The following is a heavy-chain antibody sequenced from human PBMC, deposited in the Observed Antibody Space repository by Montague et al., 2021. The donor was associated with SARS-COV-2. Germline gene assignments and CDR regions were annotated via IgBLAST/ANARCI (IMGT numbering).Heavy chain of an antibody. Sequence: SETLSLTCTVSGGSISSSSYYWGWIRQPPGKGLEWIGSIDYSGSTYYNPSLKSRVTISVDTSKNQFALKLSSVTAADTAVYYCARVGRQQLVRLSGMDVWGQGTVVTVSS. V-gene: IGHV4-39*06. D-gene: IGHD6-13*01. CDR2: IDYSGST. CDR1: GGSISSSSYY. CDR3: ARVGRQQLVRLSGMDV. J-gene: IGHJ6*01.